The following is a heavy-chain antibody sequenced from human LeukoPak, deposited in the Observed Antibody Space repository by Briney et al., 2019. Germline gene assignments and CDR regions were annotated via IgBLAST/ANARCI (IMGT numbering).Heavy chain of an antibody. CDR1: GFSFSSYA. Sequence: GGSLRLSCAASGFSFSSYAMTWVRQAPGKGLEWVSTIDVSGDNTYYADSVKGRFTISRDNSKNNLHLQMNSLRAEDTAVYYCAKDQGWTDGSGDYWGRGTLVTVSS. CDR3: AKDQGWTDGSGDY. J-gene: IGHJ4*02. CDR2: IDVSGDNT. V-gene: IGHV3-23*01. D-gene: IGHD3-10*01.